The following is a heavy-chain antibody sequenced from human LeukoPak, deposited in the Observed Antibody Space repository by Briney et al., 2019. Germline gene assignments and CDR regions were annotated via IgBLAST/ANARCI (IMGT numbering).Heavy chain of an antibody. CDR3: ARDAYDSSGYSFDY. CDR2: INHSGST. Sequence: SETLSLTCAVYGGSFSGYYWSWIRQPPGKGLEWIGEINHSGSTNYNPSLKSRVTISVDTSKNQFSLKLNSVTAADTAVYYCARDAYDSSGYSFDYWGQGTLVTVSS. J-gene: IGHJ4*02. CDR1: GGSFSGYY. D-gene: IGHD3-22*01. V-gene: IGHV4-34*01.